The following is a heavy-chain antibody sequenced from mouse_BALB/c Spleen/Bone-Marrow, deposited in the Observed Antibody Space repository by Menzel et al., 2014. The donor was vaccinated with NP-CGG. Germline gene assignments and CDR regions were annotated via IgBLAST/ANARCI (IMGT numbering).Heavy chain of an antibody. J-gene: IGHJ2*01. Sequence: DVQLQESGAEIVKPGASVKSSCTTSGFNIEDSYIYWMKQRPEQGLEWIGRIDPANGNTKYDPKFQGKATITVDTSSATAYLQLSSLTSEDTAVYYCARNYGSSLDYWGQGTTLKVSS. V-gene: IGHV14-3*02. CDR3: ARNYGSSLDY. D-gene: IGHD1-1*01. CDR2: IDPANGNT. CDR1: GFNIEDSY.